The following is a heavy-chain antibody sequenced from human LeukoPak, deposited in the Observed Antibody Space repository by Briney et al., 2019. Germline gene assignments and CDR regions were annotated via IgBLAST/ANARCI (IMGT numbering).Heavy chain of an antibody. D-gene: IGHD3-10*01. CDR1: GGSISSGDYY. V-gene: IGHV4-30-4*01. Sequence: SQTLSLTCTVSGGSISSGDYYWSWIRQPPGKGLEWIGYIYYSGSTYYNPSLKSRVTISVDTSKNQYSLKLSSVTAADTAVYYCARVHFLLFGELFAQHWGQGTLVTVSS. J-gene: IGHJ1*01. CDR3: ARVHFLLFGELFAQH. CDR2: IYYSGST.